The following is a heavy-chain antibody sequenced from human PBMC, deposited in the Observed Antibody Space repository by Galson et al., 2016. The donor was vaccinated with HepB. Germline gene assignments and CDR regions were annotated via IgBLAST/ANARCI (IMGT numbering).Heavy chain of an antibody. V-gene: IGHV2-5*05. D-gene: IGHD3-16*01. J-gene: IGHJ6*01. CDR3: AHSVRSHASHCWVGPILDV. Sequence: PALVKPTQTLTLTCTFSGFSLSTSGVGVGWIRQPPGKALEWLALIYWDGDVHYGPSLISRLTITKDTSKNQVVLTVTNMGPVDTATYYCAHSVRSHASHCWVGPILDVWGQGTTVTGSS. CDR2: IYWDGDV. CDR1: GFSLSTSGVG.